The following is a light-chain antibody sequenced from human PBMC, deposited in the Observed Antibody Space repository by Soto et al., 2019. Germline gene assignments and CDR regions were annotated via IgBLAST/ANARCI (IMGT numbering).Light chain of an antibody. V-gene: IGLV2-11*01. Sequence: QSVLTQPRSVSGSPGQSVAISCTGTSSDVGSYNYVSWYQQHPGRAPKLMIYDVSERPSGVPDRFSASKSGYTASLTISGLPAEDEADYYCSSYAGSKMVIFGGGTKVTVL. J-gene: IGLJ2*01. CDR3: SSYAGSKMVI. CDR1: SSDVGSYNY. CDR2: DVS.